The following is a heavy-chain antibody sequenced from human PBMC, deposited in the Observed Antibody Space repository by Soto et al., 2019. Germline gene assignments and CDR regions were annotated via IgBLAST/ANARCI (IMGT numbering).Heavy chain of an antibody. CDR3: VGDGPDSADRFRN. J-gene: IGHJ4*02. CDR2: IDSGGNT. V-gene: IGHV3-53*04. CDR1: GFTVSNNY. D-gene: IGHD3-22*01. Sequence: EVQLVESGGGVVQPGGSLRLSCAASGFTVSNNYMSWVRQAPGKGLEWVSIIDSGGNTYYADSVKGRITISRHNSRNTRYLQVNSLRTENTDIYYCVGDGPDSADRFRNWGQGALVTVSS.